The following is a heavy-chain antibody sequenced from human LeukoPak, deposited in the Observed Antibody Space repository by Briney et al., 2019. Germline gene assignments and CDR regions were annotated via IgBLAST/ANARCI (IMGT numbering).Heavy chain of an antibody. CDR3: AKLIWFGELLDYFDY. CDR1: GFTFSSYE. D-gene: IGHD3-10*01. Sequence: GGSLRLSCAASGFTFSSYEMHWVRQAPGKGLEWVSYISSSGSTIYYADSVKGRFTISRDNSKNTLYLQMNSLRVEDTAVYYCAKLIWFGELLDYFDYWGQGTLVTVSS. V-gene: IGHV3-48*03. CDR2: ISSSGSTI. J-gene: IGHJ4*02.